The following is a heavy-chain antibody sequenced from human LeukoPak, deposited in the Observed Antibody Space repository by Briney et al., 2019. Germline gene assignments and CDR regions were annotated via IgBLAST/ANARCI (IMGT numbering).Heavy chain of an antibody. CDR3: AKGYGSAALGMDV. V-gene: IGHV3-23*01. D-gene: IGHD3-10*01. CDR1: GFTFSSYA. CDR2: VGGSAEYT. J-gene: IGHJ6*02. Sequence: GGSLRLSCAASGFTFSSYAMTWIRQAPGKGLEWVSSVGGSAEYTYYADSVKGRFTISRDNSRNTLSLQMNSLRAEDTAVYYCAKGYGSAALGMDVWGQGTTVTVSS.